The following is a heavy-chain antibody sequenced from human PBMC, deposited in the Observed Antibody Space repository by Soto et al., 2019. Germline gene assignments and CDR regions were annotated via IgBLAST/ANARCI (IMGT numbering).Heavy chain of an antibody. CDR1: GGSIDNYY. CDR2: IYSSGST. CDR3: ARPSGSYSNWFDP. Sequence: QVQLQESGAGLVKPSETLSLTCTVSGGSIDNYYWSWIRQPPGRGLAWIGVIYSSGSTNYNPSVKSRVTSSAESSRNQGSLKLTSVTTADPAVYYCARPSGSYSNWFDPWGQGTLVTVSS. V-gene: IGHV4-59*01. J-gene: IGHJ5*02. D-gene: IGHD1-26*01.